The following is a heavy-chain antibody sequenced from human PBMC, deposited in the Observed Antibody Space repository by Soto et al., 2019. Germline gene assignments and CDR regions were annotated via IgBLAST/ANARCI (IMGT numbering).Heavy chain of an antibody. CDR2: IIPIFGTA. V-gene: IGHV1-69*13. J-gene: IGHJ6*02. Sequence: SVKVSCKASGGTFSSYAISWVRQAPGQGLEWMGGIIPIFGTANYAQKFQGRVTITADESTSTAYMELSSLRSEDTAVYYCAREYVATISYYYGMDVWGQGTTVTVSS. CDR3: AREYVATISYYYGMDV. CDR1: GGTFSSYA. D-gene: IGHD5-12*01.